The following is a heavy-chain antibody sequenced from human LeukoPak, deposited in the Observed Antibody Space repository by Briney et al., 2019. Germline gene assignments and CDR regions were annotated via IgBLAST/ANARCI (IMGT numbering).Heavy chain of an antibody. V-gene: IGHV3-23*01. CDR3: AKEGIYFPRARADY. D-gene: IGHD2/OR15-2a*01. Sequence: GASLRLSCAASGFTFSSYAMSWVRQAPGKGLEWVSAISGSGGSTYYADSVKGRFTISRDNSKNTLYLQMNSLRAEDTAVYYCAKEGIYFPRARADYWGQGTLVTASS. CDR1: GFTFSSYA. CDR2: ISGSGGST. J-gene: IGHJ4*02.